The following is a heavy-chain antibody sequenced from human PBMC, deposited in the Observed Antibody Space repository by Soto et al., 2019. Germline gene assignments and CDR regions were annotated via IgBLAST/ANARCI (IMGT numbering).Heavy chain of an antibody. Sequence: QVQLVQSGAEVKKPGYSVKVSCKASGGTFSSYTISWVRQAPGQGLEWMGRIIPILGIANYAQKFQGRVTITADKSTSTAYMELSSLRSEDTAVYYCAREELNYDILTGYSALGEFDYWGQGTLVTVSS. D-gene: IGHD3-9*01. CDR2: IIPILGIA. CDR3: AREELNYDILTGYSALGEFDY. V-gene: IGHV1-69*08. J-gene: IGHJ4*02. CDR1: GGTFSSYT.